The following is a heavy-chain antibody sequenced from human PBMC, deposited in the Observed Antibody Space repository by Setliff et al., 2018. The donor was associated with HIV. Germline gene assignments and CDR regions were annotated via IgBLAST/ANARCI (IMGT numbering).Heavy chain of an antibody. CDR3: ASFFATTVTNQDY. CDR1: GGSFSNYY. D-gene: IGHD4-17*01. J-gene: IGHJ4*02. V-gene: IGHV4-34*01. Sequence: SETLSLTCTVYGGSFSNYYTNWIRQPPGKGLEWIGELSPSGTTRSNPSLQSRVTISLDTSNNQFSLKLTSVTAADTAMYYCASFFATTVTNQDYWGQGTPVTVSS. CDR2: LSPSGTT.